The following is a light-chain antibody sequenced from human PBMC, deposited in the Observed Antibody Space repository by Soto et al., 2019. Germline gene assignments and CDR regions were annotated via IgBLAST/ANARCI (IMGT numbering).Light chain of an antibody. Sequence: QSALTQPASVSGSPGQSITISCTGTSSDVGGYKFDSWYQHHPGKAPKLMIYDVSNRPSGVSNRFSGSKSGNTASLTISGLQAEDEADYYCRSYTTSGTYVFGTGTKLTVL. CDR1: SSDVGGYKF. CDR3: RSYTTSGTYV. V-gene: IGLV2-14*03. CDR2: DVS. J-gene: IGLJ1*01.